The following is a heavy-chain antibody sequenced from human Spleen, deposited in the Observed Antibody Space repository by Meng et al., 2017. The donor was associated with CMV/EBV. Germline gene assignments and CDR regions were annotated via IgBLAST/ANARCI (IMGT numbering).Heavy chain of an antibody. Sequence: GRSLKISCLGSGYSFITYWIGWVRQMPGKGLEWMGIIYPGDSDIRYSPSFRGQVTISADKSVSTAYLQWSSLKASDTAMYYCARHERRDCGSSSCQIDYWGQGTLVTVSS. J-gene: IGHJ4*02. CDR1: GYSFITYW. CDR2: IYPGDSDI. V-gene: IGHV5-51*01. CDR3: ARHERRDCGSSSCQIDY. D-gene: IGHD2-2*01.